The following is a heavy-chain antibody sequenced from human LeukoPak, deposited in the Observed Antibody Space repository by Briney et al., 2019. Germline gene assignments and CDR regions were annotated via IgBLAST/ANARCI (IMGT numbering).Heavy chain of an antibody. J-gene: IGHJ4*02. CDR3: ARHSRELLDY. CDR1: GGSISSYY. CDR2: IYYSGST. D-gene: IGHD1-26*01. Sequence: SETLSLTCTVSGGSISSYYWSWIRQPPGKGLEWIGYIYYSGSTYYNPSLKSRVTISVDTSKNQFSLKLSSVTAADTAVYYCARHSRELLDYWGQGTLVTVSS. V-gene: IGHV4-59*08.